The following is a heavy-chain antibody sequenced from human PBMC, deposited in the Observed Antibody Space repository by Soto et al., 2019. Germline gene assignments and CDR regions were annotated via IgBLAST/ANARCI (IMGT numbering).Heavy chain of an antibody. Sequence: QVQLQESGPGLVQPSETLSLTCTVSGGSIRSYYWSWIRQPPGKGLEWIGYFHDSGSSHYNPSLKSRVSISVDTSKNQFSLKLSSVTAADTAMYYCAKYDSLAGVHDAFDIWGQGTMVTVSS. V-gene: IGHV4-59*08. CDR1: GGSIRSYY. CDR2: FHDSGSS. CDR3: AKYDSLAGVHDAFDI. J-gene: IGHJ3*02. D-gene: IGHD6-19*01.